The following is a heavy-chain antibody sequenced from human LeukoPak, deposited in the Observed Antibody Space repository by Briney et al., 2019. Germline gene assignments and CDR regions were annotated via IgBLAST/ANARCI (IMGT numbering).Heavy chain of an antibody. CDR1: GGSISSYY. V-gene: IGHV4-59*08. CDR3: ARLTMVRGVIITSYYFDY. J-gene: IGHJ4*02. CDR2: IYYSGST. Sequence: SETLSLTCTVSGGSISSYYWSWLRQPPGKGLEWIGYIYYSGSTNYNPSLKSRVTISVDTYKNQFSLKLSSVTAADTAVYYCARLTMVRGVIITSYYFDYWGQGTLVTVSS. D-gene: IGHD3-10*01.